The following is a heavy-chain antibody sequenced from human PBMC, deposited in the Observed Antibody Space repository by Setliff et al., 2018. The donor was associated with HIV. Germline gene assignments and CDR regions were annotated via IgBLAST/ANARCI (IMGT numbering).Heavy chain of an antibody. V-gene: IGHV1-18*04. J-gene: IGHJ4*02. CDR2: IDVNKGNT. CDR1: GYIFLGYD. D-gene: IGHD3-16*02. CDR3: VRDGIIRTTRVFDY. Sequence: GASVKVSCKASGYIFLGYDISWVRQAPGQGLEWMGWIDVNKGNTNYAEKFQGRVTLTTDTSTNTAYMEVRSLTSDDTAVYFCVRDGIIRTTRVFDYWGQGTLVTVSS.